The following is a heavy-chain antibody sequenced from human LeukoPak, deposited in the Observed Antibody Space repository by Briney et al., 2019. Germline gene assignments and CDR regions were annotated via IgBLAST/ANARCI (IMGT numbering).Heavy chain of an antibody. CDR2: ISGSGDSA. D-gene: IGHD3-10*01. CDR3: ARFAAGGSYYYYMDV. J-gene: IGHJ6*03. V-gene: IGHV3-23*01. Sequence: PGGSLRLSCAASGFTFSNYAMAWVRQAPGKGLEWVSPISGSGDSAYYIDSVRGRFTISRDNSKNTLYLQMNSLRADDTAVYYCARFAAGGSYYYYMDVWGKGTTVTVSS. CDR1: GFTFSNYA.